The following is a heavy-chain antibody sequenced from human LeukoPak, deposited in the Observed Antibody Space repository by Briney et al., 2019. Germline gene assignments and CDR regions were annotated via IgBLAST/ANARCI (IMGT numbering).Heavy chain of an antibody. CDR1: GLTFRNAW. Sequence: PGRSLRLSCAASGLTFRNAWMSWVRQAPGKGLEWVGRIKSKTDGGTTDYAAPVKGRFTISRDDSKNTLSLQMNSLKTEDTAVYYCTTDPGDYEIYWGQGTLVTVSS. CDR2: IKSKTDGGTT. J-gene: IGHJ4*02. V-gene: IGHV3-15*01. CDR3: TTDPGDYEIY. D-gene: IGHD4-17*01.